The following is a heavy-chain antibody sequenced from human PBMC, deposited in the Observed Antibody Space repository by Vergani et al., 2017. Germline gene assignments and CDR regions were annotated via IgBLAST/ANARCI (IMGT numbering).Heavy chain of an antibody. V-gene: IGHV3-30-3*01. CDR2: ISYDGSNK. CDR3: ARGFGYSYPYYFDY. D-gene: IGHD5-18*01. J-gene: IGHJ4*02. CDR1: GFTFSSYA. Sequence: QVQLVESGGGVVQPGRSLRLSCAASGFTFSSYAMHWVRQAPGKGLEWVAVISYDGSNKYYADSVKGRFTISRDNSKNTLYLQMNSLRAEDTAVYYCARGFGYSYPYYFDYWGQGTLVTVSS.